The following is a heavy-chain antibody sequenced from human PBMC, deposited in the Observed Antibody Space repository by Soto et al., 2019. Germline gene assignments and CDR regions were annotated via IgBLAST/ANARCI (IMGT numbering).Heavy chain of an antibody. J-gene: IGHJ5*02. D-gene: IGHD2-2*01. V-gene: IGHV3-64D*08. CDR3: VTVPADIYNWFDP. CDR1: GFTFSSYA. CDR2: ISSNGGST. Sequence: GGSLRLSCSASGFTFSSYAMHWVRQAPGKGLEYVSAISSNGGSTYYADSVKGRFTISRDYSKNTLYLQMSSLRAEDTAVYYCVTVPADIYNWFDPWGQGTLVTVSS.